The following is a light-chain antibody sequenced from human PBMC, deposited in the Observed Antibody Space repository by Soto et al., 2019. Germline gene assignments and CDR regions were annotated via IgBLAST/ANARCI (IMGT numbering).Light chain of an antibody. Sequence: EIVMTQSPATLSVSPGERATLSCRASQSVSSNLAWYQQKPGQAPRLLIYGASTRATGIPARFSGSGSGTDYTLTISSLQSEDFAIYYCQQNNNLPLTFGGGTKVEI. V-gene: IGKV3-15*01. J-gene: IGKJ4*01. CDR3: QQNNNLPLT. CDR1: QSVSSN. CDR2: GAS.